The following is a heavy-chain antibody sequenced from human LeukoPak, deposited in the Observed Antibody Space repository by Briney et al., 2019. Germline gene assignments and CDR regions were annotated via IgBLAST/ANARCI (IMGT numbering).Heavy chain of an antibody. CDR3: ARASARGYSYGYYYMDV. D-gene: IGHD5-18*01. CDR2: IIHSDRRRT. V-gene: IGHV4-38-2*02. CDR1: GDSFSYFY. Sequence: PSETLSLTCTVSGDSFSYFYWSWIRQPPGKGLEWIGSIIHSDRRRTYYNPSLKSRVTISVDTSKNQFSLNLSSVTAADTAVYYCARASARGYSYGYYYMDVWGKGTTVTVSS. J-gene: IGHJ6*03.